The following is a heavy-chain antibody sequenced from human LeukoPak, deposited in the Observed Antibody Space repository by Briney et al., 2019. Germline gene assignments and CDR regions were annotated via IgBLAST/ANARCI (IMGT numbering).Heavy chain of an antibody. J-gene: IGHJ4*02. D-gene: IGHD1-26*01. V-gene: IGHV3-7*05. CDR2: IKEDGSKK. Sequence: PGGSLRLSCAASGFNFRSYWMKWVRQAPGKGLGWVANIKEDGSKKYYVDSVKGRFTISRDNAENSLYLQMNSLRVEDTAVYYCARGSDWERGSYDYWGQGTLVTVSS. CDR3: ARGSDWERGSYDY. CDR1: GFNFRSYW.